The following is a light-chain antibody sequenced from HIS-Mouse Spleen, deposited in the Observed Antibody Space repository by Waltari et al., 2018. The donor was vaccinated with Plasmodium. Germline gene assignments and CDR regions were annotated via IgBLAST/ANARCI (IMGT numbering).Light chain of an antibody. J-gene: IGLJ1*01. CDR1: SSDVGGYNY. CDR2: DVS. V-gene: IGLV2-11*01. CDR3: CSYAGSYTYV. Sequence: QSALTQPRSVSGSPGQSVTISCTGTSSDVGGYNYVSWYQQHPGKAPKLMIYDVSKRPSGVPDRFSVSQSGNPASLTISGLQAEDEADYYCCSYAGSYTYVFGTGTKVTVL.